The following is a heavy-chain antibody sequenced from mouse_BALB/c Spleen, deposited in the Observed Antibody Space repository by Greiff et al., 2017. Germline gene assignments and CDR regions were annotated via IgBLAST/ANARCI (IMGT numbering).Heavy chain of an antibody. Sequence: DVMVVESGGGLVKPGGSLKLSCAASGFTFSSYAMSWVRQTPEKRLEWVASISSGGSTYYPDSVKGRFTISRDNARNILYLQMSSLRSEDTAMYYCARAYYYGDWGQGTTLTVSS. D-gene: IGHD1-1*01. CDR2: ISSGGST. J-gene: IGHJ2*01. V-gene: IGHV5-6-5*01. CDR3: ARAYYYGD. CDR1: GFTFSSYA.